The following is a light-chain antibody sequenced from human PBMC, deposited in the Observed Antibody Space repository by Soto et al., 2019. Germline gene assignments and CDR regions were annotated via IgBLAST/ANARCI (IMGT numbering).Light chain of an antibody. CDR3: QQFNRYAHT. CDR2: EAT. CDR1: QGISSA. Sequence: AIQLTHSPSSLSASVGDRVTITCRASQGISSALAGYQQKPEQAPNLLIYEATGLENGDPRRFSRTGAGKDDMCSFGSVLPEDCETCYGQQFNRYAHTFGRGNKLEIK. V-gene: IGKV1-13*02. J-gene: IGKJ2*01.